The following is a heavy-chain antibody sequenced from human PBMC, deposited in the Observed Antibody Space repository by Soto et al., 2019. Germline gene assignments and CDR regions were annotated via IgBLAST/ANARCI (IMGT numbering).Heavy chain of an antibody. CDR1: GFTFSSYA. D-gene: IGHD5-12*01. J-gene: IGHJ4*02. CDR2: ISGSGGST. CDR3: AKDPSGGYSGYAHY. V-gene: IGHV3-23*01. Sequence: GGSLRLSCAASGFTFSSYAMSWVRQAPGKGLEWVSAISGSGGSTYYADSVKGRFTISRDNSKNTLYLQMNSLRAEDTAVYYCAKDPSGGYSGYAHYWGQGTLVTVSS.